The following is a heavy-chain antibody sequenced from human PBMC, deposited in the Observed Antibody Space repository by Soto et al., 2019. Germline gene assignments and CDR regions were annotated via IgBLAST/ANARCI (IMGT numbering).Heavy chain of an antibody. CDR2: ISYDGSDK. J-gene: IGHJ4*02. V-gene: IGHV3-30*18. CDR3: AKSPDFYCSSPYCYKVYLDL. Sequence: QEQLVESGGGVVQPGRSLRLSCAASGFTFNTYGMHWVRQAPGKGLEWVAVISYDGSDKYYADSVKGRFIISRDNSKNALYLEMNSLRAEDTAIYYCAKSPDFYCSSPYCYKVYLDLWGEGALVTVCS. CDR1: GFTFNTYG. D-gene: IGHD2-2*02.